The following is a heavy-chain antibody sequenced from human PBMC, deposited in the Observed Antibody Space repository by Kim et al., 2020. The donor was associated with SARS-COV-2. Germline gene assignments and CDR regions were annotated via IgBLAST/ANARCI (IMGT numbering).Heavy chain of an antibody. CDR3: AREYGSGSYDAFDI. CDR1: GFTFSSYS. CDR2: ISSSSSTI. D-gene: IGHD3-10*01. Sequence: GGSLRLSCAASGFTFSSYSMNWVRQAPGKGLEWVSYISSSSSTIYYADSVKGRFTISRDNAKNSLYLQMNSLRDEDTAVYYCAREYGSGSYDAFDIWGQGTMVTVSS. V-gene: IGHV3-48*02. J-gene: IGHJ3*02.